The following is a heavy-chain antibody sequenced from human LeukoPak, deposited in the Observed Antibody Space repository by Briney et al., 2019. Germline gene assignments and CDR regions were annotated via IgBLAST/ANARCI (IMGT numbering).Heavy chain of an antibody. J-gene: IGHJ4*02. CDR2: VSHEGRSK. D-gene: IGHD6-19*01. Sequence: QSGGALRLLCGVSGHPFSGSDIHWVRQAPGKALVWVAFVSHEGRSKFYAESVKGRFGISRNNSKSTTYLQMNGLRADDTAVYYCAKTTGGWTRFLDHWGQGTLVAVSS. CDR1: GHPFSGSD. V-gene: IGHV3-30*18. CDR3: AKTTGGWTRFLDH.